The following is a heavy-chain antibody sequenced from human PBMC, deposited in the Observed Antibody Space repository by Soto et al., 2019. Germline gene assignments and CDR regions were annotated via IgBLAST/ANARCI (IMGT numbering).Heavy chain of an antibody. J-gene: IGHJ5*02. CDR1: GFTFSSYS. Sequence: EVQLVESGGGLVQPGGSLRLSCAASGFTFSSYSMNWVRQAPGKGLEWVSYISSSSSTIYYADSVKGRFTISRDNAKNSLYLQMNSLRAEDTAVYYYARDGHPWFGELQNWFDPWGQGTLVTVSS. CDR2: ISSSSSTI. CDR3: ARDGHPWFGELQNWFDP. V-gene: IGHV3-48*01. D-gene: IGHD3-10*01.